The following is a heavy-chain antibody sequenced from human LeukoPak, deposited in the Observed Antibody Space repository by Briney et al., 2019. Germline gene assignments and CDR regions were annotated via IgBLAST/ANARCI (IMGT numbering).Heavy chain of an antibody. CDR1: GYTFTGYY. D-gene: IGHD6-19*01. CDR2: INPNSGGT. J-gene: IGHJ3*02. CDR3: ARDRAPASSGWVFDAFDI. V-gene: IGHV1-2*04. Sequence: ASVKVSCKASGYTFTGYYMHWARQAPGQGLEWMGWINPNSGGTNYAQKFQGWVTMTRDTSISTAYMELSRLRSDDTAVYYCARDRAPASSGWVFDAFDIWGQGTMVTVSS.